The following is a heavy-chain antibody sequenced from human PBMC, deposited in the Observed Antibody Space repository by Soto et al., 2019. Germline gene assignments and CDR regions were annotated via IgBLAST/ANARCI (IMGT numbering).Heavy chain of an antibody. V-gene: IGHV3-7*03. D-gene: IGHD3-3*01. Sequence: GGSLRLSCTASGFTFSTYGMTWVRQAPGKGLEWVANVNQDGSEKYYADSVKGRFTISRDNTKNSLYLQMNSLRAEDTAVYYCARAPQYYDFWSGYYRSRDLKVYFDSWGPGPMLTVST. CDR3: ARAPQYYDFWSGYYRSRDLKVYFDS. CDR1: GFTFSTYG. CDR2: VNQDGSEK. J-gene: IGHJ4*02.